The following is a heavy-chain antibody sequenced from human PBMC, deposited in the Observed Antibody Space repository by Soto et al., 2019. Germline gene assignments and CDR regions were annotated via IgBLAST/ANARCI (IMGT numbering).Heavy chain of an antibody. CDR1: GYSFTSYW. V-gene: IGHV5-51*01. J-gene: IGHJ4*02. CDR2: IYPGDSDT. Sequence: PGESLKISCKGSGYSFTSYWIGWVRQMPGKGLEWMGIIYPGDSDTRYSPSFQGQVTISADKSISTAYLQWSSLKASDTAMYYCAREYDSSGYLEYYFDYCGKGTLVTVSS. D-gene: IGHD3-22*01. CDR3: AREYDSSGYLEYYFDY.